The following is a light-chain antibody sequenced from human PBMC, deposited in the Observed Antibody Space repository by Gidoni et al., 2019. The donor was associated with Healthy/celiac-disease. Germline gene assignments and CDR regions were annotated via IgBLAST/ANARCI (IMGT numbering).Light chain of an antibody. Sequence: THMTQSPSSLSASAGDRVTITCRARQSISSYLNWYQQKPGKAPRLLIYAASSLQSGVPSRFSGSGSGTDFTLTISSLQPEDFATYYCQQCYSTLWTFGQGTKVEIK. CDR2: AAS. J-gene: IGKJ1*01. V-gene: IGKV1-39*01. CDR3: QQCYSTLWT. CDR1: QSISSY.